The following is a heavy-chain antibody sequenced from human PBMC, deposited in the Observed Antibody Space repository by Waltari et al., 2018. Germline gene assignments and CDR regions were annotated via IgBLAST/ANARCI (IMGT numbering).Heavy chain of an antibody. Sequence: QVQLQESGPGLVKPSETLSLTCTVSGGSISSYYWSWIRQPPGKGLDWIGYIYYSGSTTYHPSLKSRVTMSVDTSKNQFSLKLSSVTAADTAVYYCAREYYGEPLAFDPWGQGTLVTVSS. V-gene: IGHV4-59*01. J-gene: IGHJ5*02. CDR1: GGSISSYY. CDR2: IYYSGST. D-gene: IGHD4-17*01. CDR3: AREYYGEPLAFDP.